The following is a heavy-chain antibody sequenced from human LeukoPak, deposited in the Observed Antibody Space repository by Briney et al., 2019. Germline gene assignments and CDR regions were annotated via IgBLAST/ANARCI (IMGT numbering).Heavy chain of an antibody. CDR2: INPNSGGT. Sequence: ASVKVSCKASGYTFTGYYMHWVRQAPGQGLEWMGWINPNSGGTNYAQKFQGRVTMTRNTSISTAYMELSSLRSEDTAVYYCARLWFGELPPYYYYMDVWGKGTTVTISS. J-gene: IGHJ6*03. D-gene: IGHD3-10*01. CDR3: ARLWFGELPPYYYYMDV. V-gene: IGHV1-2*02. CDR1: GYTFTGYY.